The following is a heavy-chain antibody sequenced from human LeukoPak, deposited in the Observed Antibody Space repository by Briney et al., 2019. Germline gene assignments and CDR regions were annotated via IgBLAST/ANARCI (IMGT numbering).Heavy chain of an antibody. J-gene: IGHJ4*02. V-gene: IGHV3-23*01. CDR3: AKVPPGYCSSTSCFGYYFDY. Sequence: GGSLRLSCAASGFTFSSYAMSWVRQAPGKGLEWVSAISGSGGSTYYADSVKGRFTISRNNSKNTLYLQMNSLRAEDTAVYYCAKVPPGYCSSTSCFGYYFDYWGQGTLVTVSS. CDR1: GFTFSSYA. CDR2: ISGSGGST. D-gene: IGHD2-2*01.